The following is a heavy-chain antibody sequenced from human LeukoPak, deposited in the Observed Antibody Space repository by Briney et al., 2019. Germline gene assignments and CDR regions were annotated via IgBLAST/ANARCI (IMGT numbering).Heavy chain of an antibody. J-gene: IGHJ4*02. CDR3: ASIDLYSNRFDY. CDR1: GASISGFY. CDR2: INYSGST. Sequence: NPSETLSLTCTISGASISGFYWSWIRQSPGKGLEWIGCINYSGSTNYNPSLKSRVTISVDTSKNQFSLKLSSVTAADTAVYYCASIDLYSNRFDYWGQGTLVTVSS. D-gene: IGHD4-11*01. V-gene: IGHV4-59*08.